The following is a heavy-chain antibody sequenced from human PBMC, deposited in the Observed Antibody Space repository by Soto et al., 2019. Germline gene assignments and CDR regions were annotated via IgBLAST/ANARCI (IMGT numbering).Heavy chain of an antibody. Sequence: SVKVSCKASGGTFSSYTISWVRQAPGQGLEWMGRIIPILGIANYAQKFQGRVTITADKSTSTAYMELSSLRSEDTAVYYCERDQLWGSYRGIDYLGQGTLVTVSS. J-gene: IGHJ4*02. CDR3: ERDQLWGSYRGIDY. CDR2: IIPILGIA. D-gene: IGHD3-16*02. V-gene: IGHV1-69*04. CDR1: GGTFSSYT.